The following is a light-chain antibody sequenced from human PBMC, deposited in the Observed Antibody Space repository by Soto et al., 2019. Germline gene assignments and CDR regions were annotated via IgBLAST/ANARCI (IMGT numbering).Light chain of an antibody. CDR1: QIISTY. J-gene: IGKJ2*01. Sequence: DIQMTQSPSSLSASVGDRVTITCRASQIISTYLNWYQQRAGLAPRLLIYAASSLQSGVPPRFSGSGSGTDFTLTISRLEPEDFAVYYCQQYGSSPPMYTFGQGTKLEIK. V-gene: IGKV1-39*01. CDR3: QQYGSSPPMYT. CDR2: AAS.